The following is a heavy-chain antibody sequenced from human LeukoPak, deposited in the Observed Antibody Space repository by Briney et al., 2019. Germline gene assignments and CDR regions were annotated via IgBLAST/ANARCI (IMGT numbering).Heavy chain of an antibody. CDR2: ISSSGRMI. CDR3: ARDGTHNRNFGGGYGYYHYGMDV. V-gene: IGHV3-48*03. Sequence: PGRSLRLSCAASGFNFTSYEMNWVRQAPGKWLEWVSHISSSGRMIYYADFVRGRFTISRDNAKNSLYLQMNSLTAEDTAIYYCARDGTHNRNFGGGYGYYHYGMDVWGQGTTVTVS. D-gene: IGHD3-16*01. CDR1: GFNFTSYE. J-gene: IGHJ6*02.